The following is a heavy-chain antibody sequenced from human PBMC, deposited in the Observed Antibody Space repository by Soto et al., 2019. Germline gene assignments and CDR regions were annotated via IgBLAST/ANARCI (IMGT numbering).Heavy chain of an antibody. J-gene: IGHJ4*02. CDR3: ARGAGSPFDY. V-gene: IGHV4-59*01. D-gene: IGHD6-19*01. CDR2: IYYSGST. CDR1: GGSISSYY. Sequence: SETLSLTCTVSGGSISSYYWSWIRQPPGKGLEWIGYIYYSGSTNYSPSLKSRVTMSVDTSKNQFSLKLSSVTAADTAVYYCARGAGSPFDYWGQGALVTVSS.